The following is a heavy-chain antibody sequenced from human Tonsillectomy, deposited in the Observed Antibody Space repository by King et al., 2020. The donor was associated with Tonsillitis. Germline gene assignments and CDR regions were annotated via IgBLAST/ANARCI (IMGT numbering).Heavy chain of an antibody. CDR1: GYTFSGYY. D-gene: IGHD3-10*01. J-gene: IGHJ6*02. CDR3: TRMDSSGDYYSFGMDV. CDR2: INPNSGGT. V-gene: IGHV1-2*02. Sequence: VQLVESGAEGKKPGASVKVSCRASGYTFSGYYIHWVRQAPGQGLEWMGWINPNSGGTNYAQKFQGRVTMTRDTSISTAYMELSRLTSDDTAVYYCTRMDSSGDYYSFGMDVWGQGTAVTVFS.